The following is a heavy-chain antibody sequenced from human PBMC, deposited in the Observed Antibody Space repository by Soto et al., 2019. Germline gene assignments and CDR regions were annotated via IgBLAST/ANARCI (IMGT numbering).Heavy chain of an antibody. CDR2: IKQDGSEK. V-gene: IGHV3-7*01. CDR3: ARRARYCSGGSCYGSTYFDY. Sequence: GGSLRLSCAASGFTFSSYWMSWVRQAPGKGLEWVANIKQDGSEKYYVDSVKGRFTISRDNAKNSLYLQMNSLGAEDTAVYYCARRARYCSGGSCYGSTYFDYWGQGTLVTVSS. CDR1: GFTFSSYW. J-gene: IGHJ4*02. D-gene: IGHD2-15*01.